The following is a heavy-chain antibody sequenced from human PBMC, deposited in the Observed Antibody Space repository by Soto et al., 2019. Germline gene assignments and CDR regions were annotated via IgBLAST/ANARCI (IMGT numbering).Heavy chain of an antibody. D-gene: IGHD4-17*01. CDR1: GGSISSGGYY. CDR3: ASHETLHGDYEY. V-gene: IGHV4-61*08. CDR2: IYYSVST. Sequence: PSETLSLTCTVSGGSISSGGYYWSWIGQHPGKGLEWIGYIYYSVSTNYNPSLKSRVTISVDTSKNQFSLKLSSVTAADTAVYYCASHETLHGDYEYWGQGTLVTVSS. J-gene: IGHJ4*02.